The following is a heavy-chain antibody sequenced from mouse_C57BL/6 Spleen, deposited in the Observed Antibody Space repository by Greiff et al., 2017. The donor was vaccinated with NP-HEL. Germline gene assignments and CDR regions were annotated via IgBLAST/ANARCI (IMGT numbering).Heavy chain of an antibody. CDR2: ISYDGSN. J-gene: IGHJ4*01. V-gene: IGHV3-6*01. D-gene: IGHD2-2*01. CDR1: GYSITSGYY. Sequence: VQLQQSGPGLVKPSQSLSLTCSVTGYSITSGYYWNWIRQFPGSKLEWMGYISYDGSNNYNPSLKNRISITRDTSKNQFFLKLNSVTTEDTATYYCARGDYGYESGAMDYWGQGTSVTVSS. CDR3: ARGDYGYESGAMDY.